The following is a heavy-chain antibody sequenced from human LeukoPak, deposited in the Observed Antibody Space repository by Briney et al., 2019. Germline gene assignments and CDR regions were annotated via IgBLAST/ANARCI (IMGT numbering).Heavy chain of an antibody. CDR1: GYTFTSYA. J-gene: IGHJ4*02. CDR3: ARGVAVAGTIDC. D-gene: IGHD6-19*01. Sequence: ASVKVSCKASGYTFTSYAMHWVRQAPGQRLEWMGWINAGNGNTKYSQKFQGRVTITRDTSASTAYMELSSLRSEDTAVYYCARGVAVAGTIDCWGQGTLVTVSS. CDR2: INAGNGNT. V-gene: IGHV1-3*01.